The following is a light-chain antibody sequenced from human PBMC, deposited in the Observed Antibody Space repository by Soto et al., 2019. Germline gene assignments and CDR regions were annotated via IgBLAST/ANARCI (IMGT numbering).Light chain of an antibody. CDR2: AAS. V-gene: IGKV1-12*01. J-gene: IGKJ2*01. CDR3: QQASSFPHT. Sequence: DIQMTQSPSSVSAPVGDRVTISCRASQDISKWLAWFQQNPGKAPKLLISAASTLQSGVPSRFSGSGSGTEVTLPIQSLQPDDIGTYYCQQASSFPHTFGQGTQVEIK. CDR1: QDISKW.